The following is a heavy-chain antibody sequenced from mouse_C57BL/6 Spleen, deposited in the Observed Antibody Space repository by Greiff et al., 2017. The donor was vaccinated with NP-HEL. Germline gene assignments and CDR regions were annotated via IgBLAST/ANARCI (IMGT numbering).Heavy chain of an antibody. CDR2: IYPGSGNT. J-gene: IGHJ1*03. Sequence: VQLQESGAELVRPGASVKLSCKASGYTFTDYYINWVKQRPGQGLEWIARIYPGSGNTYYNEKFKGKATLTAAKSSSTAYMQLSSLTSEDSAVYFCARLSTVVARRGWYFDVWGTGTTVTVSS. D-gene: IGHD1-1*01. CDR1: GYTFTDYY. V-gene: IGHV1-76*01. CDR3: ARLSTVVARRGWYFDV.